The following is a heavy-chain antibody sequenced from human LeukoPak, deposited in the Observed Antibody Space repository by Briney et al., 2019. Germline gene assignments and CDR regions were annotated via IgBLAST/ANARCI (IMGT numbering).Heavy chain of an antibody. J-gene: IGHJ5*02. V-gene: IGHV1-2*06. CDR2: INPNSGGT. Sequence: ASVKVSCKASGYTFTGYYMHWVRQAPGQGLEWMGRINPNSGGTNYEQKFQGRVTMTMSTAISKAYMELSRLRSDDTAVYYCARSVLDGWFDPWGQGTLVTVSS. D-gene: IGHD5-24*01. CDR3: ARSVLDGWFDP. CDR1: GYTFTGYY.